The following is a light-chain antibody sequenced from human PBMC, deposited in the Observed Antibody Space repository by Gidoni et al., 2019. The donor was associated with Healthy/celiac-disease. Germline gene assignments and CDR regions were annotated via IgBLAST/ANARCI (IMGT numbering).Light chain of an antibody. J-gene: IGKJ4*01. CDR2: WAS. CDR1: QSVLYSSNNKNY. Sequence: DIVMTQSPDSLAVSLGERATIHCKSSQSVLYSSNNKNYLAWYPQKPGQPPKLLIYWASTRESGVPDRFSGSGSGTDFTLTISSLQAEDVAVYYCQQYYSTPRTFGGGTKVEIK. V-gene: IGKV4-1*01. CDR3: QQYYSTPRT.